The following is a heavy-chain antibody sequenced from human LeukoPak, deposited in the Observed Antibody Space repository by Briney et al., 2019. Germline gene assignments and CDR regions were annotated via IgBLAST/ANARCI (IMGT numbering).Heavy chain of an antibody. CDR2: VIPILGIA. Sequence: ASVKVSCKASGGTFSSYAISWVRQAPGQGLEWMGRVIPILGIANYAQKFQGRVTITADKSTSTAYMELSSLRSEDTAVYYCARHPGQLDAFDIWGQGTMVTVSS. J-gene: IGHJ3*02. CDR3: ARHPGQLDAFDI. D-gene: IGHD5-18*01. CDR1: GGTFSSYA. V-gene: IGHV1-69*04.